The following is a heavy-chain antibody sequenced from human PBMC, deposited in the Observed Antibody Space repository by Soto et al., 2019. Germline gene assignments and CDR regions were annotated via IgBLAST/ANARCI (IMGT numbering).Heavy chain of an antibody. J-gene: IGHJ6*02. CDR1: GGSFSGYY. D-gene: IGHD3-10*01. V-gene: IGHV4-34*01. CDR3: ARAGSYYGSGSYENYYYYGMDV. Sequence: PSETLSLTCAVYGGSFSGYYWSWIRQPPGKGLEWIGEINHSGSTNYNPSLKSRVTISVDTSKNQFSLKLSSVTAADTAVYYCARAGSYYGSGSYENYYYYGMDVWGQGTTVTVSS. CDR2: INHSGST.